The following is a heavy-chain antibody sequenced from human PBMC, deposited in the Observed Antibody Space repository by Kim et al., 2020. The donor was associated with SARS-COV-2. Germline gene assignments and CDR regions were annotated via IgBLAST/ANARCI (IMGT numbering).Heavy chain of an antibody. CDR3: VGFSGGICVYNWLAP. V-gene: IGHV3-21*01. Sequence: GGSLRLSCIASGFSFSSNSMSWVRQAPGKGLEWVSPISSDSSHIHYADSVEGRFTISRDNARNSLYLQMNSLRAEDTAVYYCVGFSGGICVYNWLAPWG. CDR1: GFSFSSNS. D-gene: IGHD2-15*01. J-gene: IGHJ5*02. CDR2: ISSDSSHI.